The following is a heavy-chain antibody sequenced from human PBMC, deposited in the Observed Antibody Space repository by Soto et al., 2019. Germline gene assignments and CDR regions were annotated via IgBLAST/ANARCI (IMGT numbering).Heavy chain of an antibody. CDR1: GFSFNKYD. Sequence: ERAVRRSCVAFGFSFNKYDLAWVRQAPGKGLEWVSAISGSGASTYDADSVNGRFTISRDNSNNTLYLQMNSLRAEDTAVYYCAKTPGVITVITSFDHWGQGTPVTVSS. J-gene: IGHJ4*02. CDR3: AKTPGVITVITSFDH. V-gene: IGHV3-23*01. CDR2: ISGSGAST. D-gene: IGHD3-16*01.